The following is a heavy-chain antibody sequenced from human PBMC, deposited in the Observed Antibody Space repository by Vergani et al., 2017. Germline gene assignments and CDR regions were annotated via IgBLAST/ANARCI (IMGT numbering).Heavy chain of an antibody. J-gene: IGHJ6*03. CDR1: GGSISSSSYY. CDR3: ARHVSGGGEKRGAAAARYYYMDV. D-gene: IGHD6-13*01. Sequence: QLQLQESGPGLVKPSETLSLTCTVSGGSISSSSYYWGWIRQPPGKGLEWIGSIYYSGSTYYNPSLKSRVTISVDTSKNQFSRKLSSVTAADTAVYYCARHVSGGGEKRGAAAARYYYMDVWGKGTTVTVSS. V-gene: IGHV4-39*01. CDR2: IYYSGST.